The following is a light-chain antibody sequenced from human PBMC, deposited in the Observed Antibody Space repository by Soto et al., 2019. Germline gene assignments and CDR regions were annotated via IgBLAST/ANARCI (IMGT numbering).Light chain of an antibody. V-gene: IGKV1-5*03. J-gene: IGKJ2*02. CDR3: RQYNSYPCT. Sequence: DIQMTQSPSTLSASVGDRVTITCRASQSISSWLAWYQQKPGKAPKLLIYKASSLESGVPSRFSGSGSGTEFTLTISSLQPDDFATYCCRQYNSYPCTFGQGTKLEIK. CDR2: KAS. CDR1: QSISSW.